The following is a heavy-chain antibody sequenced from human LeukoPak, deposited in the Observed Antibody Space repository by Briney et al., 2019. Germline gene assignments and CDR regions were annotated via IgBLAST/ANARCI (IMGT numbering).Heavy chain of an antibody. Sequence: GGSLRLSCAASGFTFSSYSMNWVRQAPGKGLEWVAVISYDGSNKYYADSVKGRFTISRDNSKNTLYLQMNSLRAEDTAVYYCAREDYGALPGAFDIWGQGTMVTVSS. CDR3: AREDYGALPGAFDI. V-gene: IGHV3-30*03. D-gene: IGHD4-17*01. CDR2: ISYDGSNK. J-gene: IGHJ3*02. CDR1: GFTFSSYS.